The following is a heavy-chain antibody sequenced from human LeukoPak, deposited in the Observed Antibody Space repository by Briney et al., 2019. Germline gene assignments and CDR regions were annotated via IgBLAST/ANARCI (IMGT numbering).Heavy chain of an antibody. D-gene: IGHD1-26*01. J-gene: IGHJ3*02. CDR3: ARPESGSYLSAAFDI. V-gene: IGHV1-3*01. CDR2: INAGNGNT. CDR1: GYTFTSYA. Sequence: ASVKVSCKASGYTFTSYAMHWVRQAPGQGLEWMGWINAGNGNTKYSQKFQGRVTITRDTSASTAYMELSSLRSEDTAVYYCARPESGSYLSAAFDIWGQGTMVTVSS.